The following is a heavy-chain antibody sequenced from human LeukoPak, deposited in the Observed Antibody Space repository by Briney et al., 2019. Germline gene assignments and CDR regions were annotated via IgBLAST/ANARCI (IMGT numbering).Heavy chain of an antibody. CDR1: GGSISSSSYY. Sequence: PSETLSLTCTVSGGSISSSSYYWGWIRQPPGKGLEWIGSIYYGGNTNYNPSLKSRVTLSVDTSKNQFSLKVSSVTAADTAVYYCARHPSCTTITHCSFDFWGRGTLVTVSS. J-gene: IGHJ4*02. CDR3: ARHPSCTTITHCSFDF. D-gene: IGHD4-11*01. V-gene: IGHV4-39*01. CDR2: IYYGGNT.